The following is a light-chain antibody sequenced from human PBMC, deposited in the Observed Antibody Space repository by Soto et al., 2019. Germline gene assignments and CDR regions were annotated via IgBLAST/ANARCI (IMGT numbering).Light chain of an antibody. CDR2: ATS. Sequence: DITLTQSPGTLSLSPGERATLSCRASQSLSSNYLAWYQQKPAQAPRLLIYATSKRATDIPDRFTGSGPETDFTLTINGLEPGDSAVYYCQQCGSSPYTFGQGTKVEIK. V-gene: IGKV3-20*01. CDR1: QSLSSNY. J-gene: IGKJ2*01. CDR3: QQCGSSPYT.